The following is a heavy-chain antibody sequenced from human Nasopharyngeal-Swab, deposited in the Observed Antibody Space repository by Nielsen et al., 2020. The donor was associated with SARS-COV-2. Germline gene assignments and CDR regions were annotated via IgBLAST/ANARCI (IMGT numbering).Heavy chain of an antibody. V-gene: IGHV3-48*03. CDR2: IGSFGSTI. J-gene: IGHJ4*02. CDR1: GLSLSSYE. D-gene: IGHD1-26*01. CDR3: VREGRGAPLGY. Sequence: GESLKISCAASGLSLSSYEMNWVRQAPGKGLEWVSYIGSFGSTIYSDSVKGRITVSRDNAKNSLYLQMNSLRAEDTAVYYCVREGRGAPLGYWGQGTLVTVSS.